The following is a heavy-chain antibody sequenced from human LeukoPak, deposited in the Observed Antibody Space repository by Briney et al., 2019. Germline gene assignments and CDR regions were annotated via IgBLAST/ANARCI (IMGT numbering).Heavy chain of an antibody. CDR2: ISYDGSNK. CDR1: GFTFRSYG. V-gene: IGHV3-30*18. D-gene: IGHD3-10*01. Sequence: PGGSLRLSCAASGFTFRSYGMHSVPQAPGKGLEWVAVISYDGSNKYYADSVKGRFTISRDNSKNTLYLQMNSLRAEDTAVYYCAKSLGLPSGTNHSGDYWGQGTLVTVSS. CDR3: AKSLGLPSGTNHSGDY. J-gene: IGHJ4*02.